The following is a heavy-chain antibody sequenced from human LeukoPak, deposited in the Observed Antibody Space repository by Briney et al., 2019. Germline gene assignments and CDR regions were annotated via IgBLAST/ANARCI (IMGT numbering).Heavy chain of an antibody. D-gene: IGHD3-9*01. J-gene: IGHJ4*02. CDR2: INHSGST. V-gene: IGHV4-34*01. CDR1: GGSLSGYY. CDR3: ASRYYDILTGYYEN. Sequence: SETLSLTCAVYGGSLSGYYWSWIRQPPGKGLEWIGEINHSGSTNYNPSLKSRVTISVDTSKNQFSLKLSSVTAADTAVYYCASRYYDILTGYYENWGQGTLVTVSS.